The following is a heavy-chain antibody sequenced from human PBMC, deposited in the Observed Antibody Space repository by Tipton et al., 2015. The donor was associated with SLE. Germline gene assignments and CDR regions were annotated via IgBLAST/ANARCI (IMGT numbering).Heavy chain of an antibody. V-gene: IGHV4-38-2*01. Sequence: LRLSCAVSGYSISSGYYWGWIRQPPGKGLEWIGSIYHSGSTYYNPSLKSRVTISVDTSKNQFSLKLSSVTAADTAVYYCARYYYDSRTFDYWGQGTLVTVSS. CDR1: GYSISSGYY. CDR2: IYHSGST. J-gene: IGHJ4*02. CDR3: ARYYYDSRTFDY. D-gene: IGHD3-22*01.